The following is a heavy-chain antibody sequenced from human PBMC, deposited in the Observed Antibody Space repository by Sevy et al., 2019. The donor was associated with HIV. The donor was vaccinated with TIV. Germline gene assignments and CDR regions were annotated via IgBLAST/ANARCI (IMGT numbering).Heavy chain of an antibody. D-gene: IGHD2-15*01. CDR3: ARAAQYCSGGSCYGPGDYYYGMDV. CDR2: INPNSGGT. V-gene: IGHV1-2*02. CDR1: GYTFTGYY. Sequence: ASVKVSCKASGYTFTGYYMHWVRQAPGQGLEWMGWINPNSGGTNYAQKFQGRCTMTRDTSISTAYMELRRLRSDETAVYSGARAAQYCSGGSCYGPGDYYYGMDVWGQETTVTVSS. J-gene: IGHJ6*02.